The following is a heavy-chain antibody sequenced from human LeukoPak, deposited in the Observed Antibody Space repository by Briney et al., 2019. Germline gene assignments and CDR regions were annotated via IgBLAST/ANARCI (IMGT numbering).Heavy chain of an antibody. CDR2: ISAYNGNT. V-gene: IGHV1-18*01. J-gene: IGHJ4*02. CDR1: GYTFTSYG. CDR3: ARGFSGSYQAGFDY. D-gene: IGHD1-26*01. Sequence: ASVKVSCKASGYTFTSYGTSWVRQAPGQGLEWMGWISAYNGNTNYAQKLQGRVTMTTDTSTSTAYMELRSLRSDDTAVYYCARGFSGSYQAGFDYWGQGTLVTVSS.